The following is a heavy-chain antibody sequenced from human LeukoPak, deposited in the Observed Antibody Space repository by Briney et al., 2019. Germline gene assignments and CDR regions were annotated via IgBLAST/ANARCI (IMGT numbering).Heavy chain of an antibody. J-gene: IGHJ4*02. CDR3: ARDRIGYTQTYY. CDR1: GGSISSGGYY. Sequence: SETLSLTCTVPGGSISSGGYYWSWIRQHPGKGLEWIGYIYYSGSTYYNPSLKSRVTISVDTSKNQFSLKLSSVTAADTAVYYCARDRIGYTQTYYWGQGTLVTVSS. V-gene: IGHV4-31*03. CDR2: IYYSGST. D-gene: IGHD5-24*01.